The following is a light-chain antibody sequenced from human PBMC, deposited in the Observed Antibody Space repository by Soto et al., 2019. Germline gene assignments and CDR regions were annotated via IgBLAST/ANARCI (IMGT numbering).Light chain of an antibody. CDR1: QSVSTF. V-gene: IGKV3-11*01. CDR3: QQRSNWPLT. CDR2: DAS. J-gene: IGKJ4*01. Sequence: EIVLTQSPATLSLSPGERATLSCRAGQSVSTFLAWYQQKPGQAPRLLIYDASKKATGIPIRFSGSGSGTDFTRTISSLAPEDFAVYYCQQRSNWPLTFGGGTKVEIK.